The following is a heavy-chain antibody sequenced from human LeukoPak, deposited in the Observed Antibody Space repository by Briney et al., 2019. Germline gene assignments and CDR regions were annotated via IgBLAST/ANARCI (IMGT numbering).Heavy chain of an antibody. D-gene: IGHD1-1*01. J-gene: IGHJ3*02. CDR3: AKSLFTSATGTGRAFHI. V-gene: IGHV3-23*01. Sequence: GGSLRLSCAASGFTFSTYAMTWVRQAPGRGLGWVSAISASGDVTFHADSVRGRFTISRDNSKSTLFLQMNDLRVEDTAKFYCAKSLFTSATGTGRAFHIWGQGTMVSVSS. CDR1: GFTFSTYA. CDR2: ISASGDVT.